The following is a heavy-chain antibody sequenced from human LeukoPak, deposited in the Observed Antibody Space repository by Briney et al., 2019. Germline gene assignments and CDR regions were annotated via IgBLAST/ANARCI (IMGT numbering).Heavy chain of an antibody. Sequence: SETLSLTCTVSGGSISSYYWSWIRQPPGKGLEWIGYIYYSGSTNYNPSLKSRVTISVDTSKNQFSLKLSSVTAADTAVYYCASGVVVAATRYYFDYWGQGTLVTVSS. CDR1: GGSISSYY. J-gene: IGHJ4*02. D-gene: IGHD2-15*01. V-gene: IGHV4-59*12. CDR2: IYYSGST. CDR3: ASGVVVAATRYYFDY.